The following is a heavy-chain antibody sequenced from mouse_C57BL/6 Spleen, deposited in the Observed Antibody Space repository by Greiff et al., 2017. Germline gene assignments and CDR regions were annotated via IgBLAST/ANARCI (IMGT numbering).Heavy chain of an antibody. CDR2: INPNNGGT. V-gene: IGHV1-26*01. CDR1: GYTFTDYY. Sequence: VQLQQSGPELVQPGASVKISCKASGYTFTDYYMNWVKQRHGKSLEWIGDINPNNGGTSYNQKFKGKATLTVDKSSSTAYMELRSLTSEDSAVYDCARDYVGLDYFDDWGQGTTLTVSS. D-gene: IGHD1-1*01. CDR3: ARDYVGLDYFDD. J-gene: IGHJ2*01.